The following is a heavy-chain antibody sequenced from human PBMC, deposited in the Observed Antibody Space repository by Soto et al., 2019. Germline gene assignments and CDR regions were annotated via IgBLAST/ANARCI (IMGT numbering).Heavy chain of an antibody. V-gene: IGHV1-69*13. CDR1: GGTFSSYA. CDR2: IIPIFGIA. Sequence: GASVKVSCKASGGTFSSYAISWVRQAPGQGLEWMGGIIPIFGIANYAQKFQGRVTITADESTSTAYMELSSLRSEDTAVYYCASKNYYYGSGSLQHYYYGMDVWGQGTTVTVSS. J-gene: IGHJ6*02. D-gene: IGHD3-10*01. CDR3: ASKNYYYGSGSLQHYYYGMDV.